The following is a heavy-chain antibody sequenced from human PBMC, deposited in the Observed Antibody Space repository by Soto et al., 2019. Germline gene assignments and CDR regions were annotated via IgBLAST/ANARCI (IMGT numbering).Heavy chain of an antibody. CDR1: GFTFSSYG. Sequence: GGSLRLSCAASGFTFSSYGMHWVRQAPGKGLEWVAVIWYDGSNKYYADSVKGRFTISRDNSKNTLYLQMNSLRAEDTAVYYCARDIRIAAAGPYSYYYYYGMNVWGQGTTVTVSS. CDR3: ARDIRIAAAGPYSYYYYYGMNV. V-gene: IGHV3-33*01. CDR2: IWYDGSNK. J-gene: IGHJ6*02. D-gene: IGHD6-13*01.